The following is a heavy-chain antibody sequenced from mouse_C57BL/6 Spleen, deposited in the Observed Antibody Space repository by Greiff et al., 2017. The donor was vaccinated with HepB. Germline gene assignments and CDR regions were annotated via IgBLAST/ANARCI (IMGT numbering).Heavy chain of an antibody. Sequence: QVQLQQPGAELVKPGASVKLSCKASGYTFTSYWMHWVKQRPGQGLEWIGMIHPNSGSTNYNEKFKSKATLTVDKSSSTAYMQLSSLTSEDSAVYYCARDYYGSRPRGYFDYWGKGTTLTVSS. D-gene: IGHD1-1*01. V-gene: IGHV1-64*01. CDR2: IHPNSGST. CDR1: GYTFTSYW. CDR3: ARDYYGSRPRGYFDY. J-gene: IGHJ2*01.